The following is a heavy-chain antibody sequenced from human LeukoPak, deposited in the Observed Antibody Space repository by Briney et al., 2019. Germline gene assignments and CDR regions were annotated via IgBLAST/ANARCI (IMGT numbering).Heavy chain of an antibody. J-gene: IGHJ4*02. CDR2: ISGSGGST. V-gene: IGHV3-23*01. CDR1: GFTFSSYA. CDR3: AIRPIYSGSSDDY. Sequence: GGSLRLSCAASGFTFSSYAMSWVRQAPGKGLEWVSAISGSGGSTCYADSVKGRFTISRDNSKNTLYLQMNSLRAEDTAVYYCAIRPIYSGSSDDYWGQGTLVTVSS. D-gene: IGHD1-26*01.